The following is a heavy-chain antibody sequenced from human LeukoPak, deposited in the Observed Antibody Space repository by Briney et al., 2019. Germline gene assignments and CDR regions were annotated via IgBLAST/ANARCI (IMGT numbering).Heavy chain of an antibody. CDR3: TRDSEFRGMDV. V-gene: IGHV3-33*01. CDR1: GFSFRNYG. CDR2: IWSDGSNK. J-gene: IGHJ6*02. D-gene: IGHD3-10*01. Sequence: GRSPRLSCAASGFSFRNYGIHWVRQAPGKGLEWVAFIWSDGSNKPYADSVKGRFTISRDNSKSTLYLQMNSLRAEDTAVYYCTRDSEFRGMDVWGQGTTVTVAS.